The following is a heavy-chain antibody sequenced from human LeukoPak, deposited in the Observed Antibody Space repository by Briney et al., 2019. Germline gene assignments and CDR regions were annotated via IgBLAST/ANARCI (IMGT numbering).Heavy chain of an antibody. CDR1: GGSISSSSYY. Sequence: SETLSLTCTVSGGSISSSSYYWGWIRQPPGKGLEWIGEIYHSGSTNYNPSLKSRVTISVDTSKNQFSLKLSSVTAADTAVYYCARATTTVTSGDYWGQGTLVTVSS. J-gene: IGHJ4*02. CDR3: ARATTTVTSGDY. CDR2: IYHSGST. D-gene: IGHD4-17*01. V-gene: IGHV4-39*07.